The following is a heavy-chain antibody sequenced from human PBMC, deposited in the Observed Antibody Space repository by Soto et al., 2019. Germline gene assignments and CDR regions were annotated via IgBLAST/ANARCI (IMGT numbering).Heavy chain of an antibody. CDR1: GFTFRSYA. Sequence: EGQLLESGGGLVQPWGSLRLSCVASGFTFRSYAMAWVRQAPGKGLEWVSGISESGGKTNYAESVRGRFSISRDNSRNTLSLLMNNVTAEDTAIYYCAKDRATIFGVVWKYGMDVWGQGTTVSVSS. J-gene: IGHJ6*02. CDR2: ISESGGKT. D-gene: IGHD3-3*01. V-gene: IGHV3-23*01. CDR3: AKDRATIFGVVWKYGMDV.